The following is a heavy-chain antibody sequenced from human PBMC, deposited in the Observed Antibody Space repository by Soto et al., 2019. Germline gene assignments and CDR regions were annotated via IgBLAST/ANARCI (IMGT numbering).Heavy chain of an antibody. CDR2: IYYSGST. V-gene: IGHV4-31*03. CDR3: ARNRITIFGADDNSDY. CDR1: GGSISSGGYY. D-gene: IGHD3-3*01. J-gene: IGHJ4*02. Sequence: SETLSLTCTVSGGSISSGGYYWSWIRQHPGKGLEWIGYIYYSGSTYYNPSLKSRVTISVDTSKNQFSLKLSSVTAADTAVYYCARNRITIFGADDNSDYWGQGTLVTVSS.